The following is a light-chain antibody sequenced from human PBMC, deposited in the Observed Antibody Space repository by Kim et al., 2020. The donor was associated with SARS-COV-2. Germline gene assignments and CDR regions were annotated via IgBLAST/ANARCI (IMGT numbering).Light chain of an antibody. CDR3: LQHNLYPWT. V-gene: IGKV1-17*01. Sequence: DIQMTQSPSSLSASVGDRVTITCRASQGISNDLGWYQQKPGKAPKRLIYTASSLQSGVPSRFSGSGSGTEFTLTISSLQPEEIATHICLQHNLYPWTFGERTKGDIK. CDR1: QGISND. CDR2: TAS. J-gene: IGKJ1*01.